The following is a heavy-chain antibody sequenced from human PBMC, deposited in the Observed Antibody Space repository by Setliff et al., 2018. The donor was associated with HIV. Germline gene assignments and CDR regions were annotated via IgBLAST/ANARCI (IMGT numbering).Heavy chain of an antibody. Sequence: ASVKVSCKASGYSFTSYGVSWVRQAPGQGLEWMGWISAYNVNTNYAKKFQGRVSMTRDTSTSTVYMELSSLRSEDTAVYYCARDWEFLDYYDSSGHPEYSFDYWGQGTLVTVSS. D-gene: IGHD3-22*01. CDR2: ISAYNVNT. CDR1: GYSFTSYG. J-gene: IGHJ4*02. CDR3: ARDWEFLDYYDSSGHPEYSFDY. V-gene: IGHV1-18*01.